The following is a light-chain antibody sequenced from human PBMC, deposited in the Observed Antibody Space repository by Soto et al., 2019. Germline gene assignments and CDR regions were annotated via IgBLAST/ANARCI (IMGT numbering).Light chain of an antibody. CDR1: SSDVGGYNY. CDR2: DVS. J-gene: IGLJ1*01. CDR3: SSYTSSSTGV. Sequence: QSVLTQPASVSGSPGQSITISCTGTSSDVGGYNYVSWYQQHPGKAPKLMIYDVSNRPSGVSNRFSGSNSGNTASLTISGLQPEDEADYDCSSYTSSSTGVFGTGTKLTVL. V-gene: IGLV2-14*01.